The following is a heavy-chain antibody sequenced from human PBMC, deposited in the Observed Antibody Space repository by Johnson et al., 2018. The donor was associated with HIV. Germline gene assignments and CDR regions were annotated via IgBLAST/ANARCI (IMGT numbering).Heavy chain of an antibody. J-gene: IGHJ3*02. V-gene: IGHV3-43D*03. CDR2: ISWDGGST. CDR1: GFTFDDYA. CDR3: ARDDAFDI. Sequence: VESGGGVVQPGRSLRLSCAASGFTFDDYAMHWVRQAPGKGLEWVSLISWDGGSTYYADSVKGRFTISRDNSKNSLYLQMNSLRAEDTAVYYCARDDAFDIWGQGTMVTVSS.